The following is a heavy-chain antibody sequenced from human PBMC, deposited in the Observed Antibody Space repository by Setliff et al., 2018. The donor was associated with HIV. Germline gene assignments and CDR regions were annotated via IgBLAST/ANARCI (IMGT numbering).Heavy chain of an antibody. CDR3: AKEGNSVDNWLDP. Sequence: SETLSLTCTVSGDPIFIGGYYWSWIRQHPGGGLEWIGYIYHTGKTYYNPSLHSRIIMSLDMSQNQFSLKLSSVTAADTAVYYCAKEGNSVDNWLDPWGPGTLVTVSS. J-gene: IGHJ5*02. CDR2: IYHTGKT. V-gene: IGHV4-31*03. CDR1: GDPIFIGGYY. D-gene: IGHD1-26*01.